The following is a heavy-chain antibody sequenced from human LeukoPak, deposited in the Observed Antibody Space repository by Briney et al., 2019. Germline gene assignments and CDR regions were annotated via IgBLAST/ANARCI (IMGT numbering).Heavy chain of an antibody. CDR3: ARDRPPGYCSSTSCYEFDY. CDR1: GFTFDVYG. CDR2: INWNGDNT. Sequence: GGSLRLSCAASGFTFDVYGMSWARHAPGKGLEWVSGINWNGDNTGYADSVKGRFTISRDNAKNSVYLQMNSLRAEDTALYYCARDRPPGYCSSTSCYEFDYWGQGTLVTVSS. D-gene: IGHD2-2*01. J-gene: IGHJ4*02. V-gene: IGHV3-20*04.